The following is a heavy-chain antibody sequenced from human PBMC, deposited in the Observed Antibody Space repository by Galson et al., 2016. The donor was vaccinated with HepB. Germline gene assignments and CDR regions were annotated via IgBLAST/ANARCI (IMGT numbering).Heavy chain of an antibody. Sequence: SLRLSCAASGFIFTNYPMTWVRQAPGKGLEWVSTIGSGDFTHYADSVKGRFTVSRDNSKNTLYLQMNSLTADDTALYYYAREGYSSGHCGAFDIWGRGTVVAVSS. V-gene: IGHV3-23*01. J-gene: IGHJ3*02. CDR1: GFIFTNYP. CDR2: IGSGDFT. D-gene: IGHD6-19*01. CDR3: AREGYSSGHCGAFDI.